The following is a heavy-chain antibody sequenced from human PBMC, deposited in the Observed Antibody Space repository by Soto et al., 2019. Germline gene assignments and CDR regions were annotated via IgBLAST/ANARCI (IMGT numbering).Heavy chain of an antibody. CDR2: ISAYNGNT. CDR3: ARDGSNGGYFDY. J-gene: IGHJ4*02. CDR1: GYTFTSYG. V-gene: IGHV1-18*01. Sequence: GASVKVSCKASGYTFTSYGISWVRQAPGQGLEWMGWISAYNGNTNYAQSLQGRVTMTTETYTSTAYMEVRSLRSDDSAVYYCARDGSNGGYFDYWGQGTLVNVS. D-gene: IGHD2-8*01.